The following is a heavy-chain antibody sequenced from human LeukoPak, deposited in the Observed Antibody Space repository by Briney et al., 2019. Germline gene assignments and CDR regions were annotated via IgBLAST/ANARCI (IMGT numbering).Heavy chain of an antibody. CDR3: VRQRGSSGTINHFDP. V-gene: IGHV5-51*01. CDR2: IYPDDSDS. D-gene: IGHD3-10*01. CDR1: GYSFTTYW. Sequence: GESLKISCDTSGYSFTTYWIGWVRQMPGTGLARAGAIYPDDSDSRYSPTFQGQVVISADRSIRTAYFQSNSLKASDTAMYYCVRQRGSSGTINHFDPWGQGTLVTVSS. J-gene: IGHJ5*02.